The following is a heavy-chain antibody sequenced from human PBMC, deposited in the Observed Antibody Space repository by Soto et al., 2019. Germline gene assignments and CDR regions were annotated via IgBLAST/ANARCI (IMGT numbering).Heavy chain of an antibody. CDR1: GFTFSKFS. CDR3: ARGDDFAWFDP. Sequence: EVLLVESGGGLVQPGGSLRLSCVASGFTFSKFSMNWVRQAPGKGLEWLSHISGSGYTTYYADAVKGRFTISRDNSNNSLVLQMSSLRDEDTAVYYCARGDDFAWFDPWGQGILVTVSS. D-gene: IGHD3-3*01. J-gene: IGHJ5*02. V-gene: IGHV3-48*02. CDR2: ISGSGYTT.